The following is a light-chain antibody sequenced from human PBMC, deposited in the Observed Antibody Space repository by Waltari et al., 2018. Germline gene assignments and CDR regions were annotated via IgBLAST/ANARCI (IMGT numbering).Light chain of an antibody. CDR3: YSAADNDLGV. CDR2: KDT. J-gene: IGLJ3*02. V-gene: IGLV3-27*01. Sequence: SFELTQTSPLSVSPAPTARIPCSGHVLANKYAPWFQHKPAQAPIRIISKDTERPSGTPERFSVSSSGTTVTLTISGAQVEDEADYYCYSAADNDLGVFGGGTKLTVL. CDR1: VLANKY.